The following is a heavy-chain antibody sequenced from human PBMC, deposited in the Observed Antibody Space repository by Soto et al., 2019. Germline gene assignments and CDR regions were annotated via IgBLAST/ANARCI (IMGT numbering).Heavy chain of an antibody. CDR3: AKDLRRPDILTGYLKTYYYYGMDV. CDR1: GLTFSSYG. J-gene: IGHJ6*02. D-gene: IGHD3-9*01. CDR2: ISYDGSNK. V-gene: IGHV3-30*18. Sequence: LRLSCAPSGLTFSSYGMHSFRQAPVKGLECGAVISYDGSNKYYADSVKGRFTISRDNSKNTLYLQMNSLRAEDTAVYYCAKDLRRPDILTGYLKTYYYYGMDVWGQGTTVTVSS.